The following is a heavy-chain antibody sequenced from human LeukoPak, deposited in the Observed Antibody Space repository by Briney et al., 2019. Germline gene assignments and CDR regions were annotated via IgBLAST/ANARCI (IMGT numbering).Heavy chain of an antibody. CDR1: GGSISSYY. CDR3: ARAPGGCYSSSCLDY. Sequence: SETLSLTCTVSGGSISSYYWSWIRQPPGKGLEWIGHIYYSGSTNYNPSLKSRVTTSVDTSKNQFSLKLSSVTAADTAVYYCARAPGGCYSSSCLDYWGQGTLVTVSS. J-gene: IGHJ4*02. V-gene: IGHV4-59*01. D-gene: IGHD6-13*01. CDR2: IYYSGST.